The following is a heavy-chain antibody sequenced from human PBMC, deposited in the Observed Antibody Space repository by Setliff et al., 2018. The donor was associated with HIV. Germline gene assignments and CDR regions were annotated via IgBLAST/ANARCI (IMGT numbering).Heavy chain of an antibody. CDR3: AARHITMIVVGLGY. J-gene: IGHJ4*02. CDR2: INPSGST. V-gene: IGHV4-34*01. D-gene: IGHD3-22*01. Sequence: SETLSLTCAVYGGPFSGFYYSWIRQAPGKGLEWIGEINPSGSTNYNPSLKGRVTISVDTSKYQVSLNLNSVTAADTAVYYCAARHITMIVVGLGYWGQGTLVTV. CDR1: GGPFSGFY.